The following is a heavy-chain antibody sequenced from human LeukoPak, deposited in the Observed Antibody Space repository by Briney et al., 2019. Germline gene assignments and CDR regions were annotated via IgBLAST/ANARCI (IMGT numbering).Heavy chain of an antibody. CDR3: ARGFYSPHY. CDR2: IYYSGRT. J-gene: IGHJ4*02. Sequence: PSETLSLTCTVSGGSISSSSHYWGWIRQPPGKGLEWIGRIYYSGRTYYNPSLKSRITISVDTSKNQFSLKLSSVTAADTAVYYCARGFYSPHYWGQGTLVSVSS. D-gene: IGHD4-11*01. CDR1: GGSISSSSHY. V-gene: IGHV4-39*07.